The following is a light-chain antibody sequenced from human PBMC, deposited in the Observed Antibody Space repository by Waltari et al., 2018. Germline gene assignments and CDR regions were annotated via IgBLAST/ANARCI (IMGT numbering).Light chain of an antibody. V-gene: IGLV1-51*01. CDR1: SSNIGKNY. J-gene: IGLJ2*01. Sequence: QSVLTQPPSVSAAPGQKVSISCSGSSSNIGKNYVSWYQQLPGTAPKLIIYDNTKRPSGIPDRFSGSKSGTSATLGITGLQTGDEADYYCATWDSSLSVGHVVFGGGTKLTVL. CDR2: DNT. CDR3: ATWDSSLSVGHVV.